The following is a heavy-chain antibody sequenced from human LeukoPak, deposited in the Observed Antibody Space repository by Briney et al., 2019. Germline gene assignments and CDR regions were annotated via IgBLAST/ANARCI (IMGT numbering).Heavy chain of an antibody. J-gene: IGHJ3*02. CDR1: GGSISSYY. V-gene: IGHV4-4*07. CDR3: ARESGGETNGAFDI. CDR2: IYTSGST. D-gene: IGHD3-16*01. Sequence: SETLSLTCTVSGGSISSYYWSWIRQPAGKGLEWIGRIYTSGSTNYNPSLKSRVTVSVDTSKNQFSLKLSSVTAADTAVYYCARESGGETNGAFDIWGQGTMVTVSS.